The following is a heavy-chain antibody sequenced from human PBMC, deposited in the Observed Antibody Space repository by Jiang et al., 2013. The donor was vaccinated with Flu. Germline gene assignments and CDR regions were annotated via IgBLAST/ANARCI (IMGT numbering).Heavy chain of an antibody. CDR1: GGSFSGYY. Sequence: LLKPSETLSLTCAVYGGSFSGYYWSWIRQPPGKGLEWIGEINHSGSTNYNPSLKSRVTISVDTSKNQFSLKLSSVTAADTAVYYCARAHIVVVTAILDWGQGTLVTVSS. J-gene: IGHJ4*02. CDR2: INHSGST. D-gene: IGHD2-21*02. CDR3: ARAHIVVVTAILD. V-gene: IGHV4-34*01.